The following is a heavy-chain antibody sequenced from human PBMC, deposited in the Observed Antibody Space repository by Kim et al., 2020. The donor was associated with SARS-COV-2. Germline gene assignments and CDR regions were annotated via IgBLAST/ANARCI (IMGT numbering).Heavy chain of an antibody. CDR3: ARVGCSWFYFDY. J-gene: IGHJ4*02. V-gene: IGHV5-51*01. D-gene: IGHD6-13*01. Sequence: SYSPSFQGQVTISADKSISTAYLEWSSLKASDTAMYYCARVGCSWFYFDYWGQGSLVTVSS.